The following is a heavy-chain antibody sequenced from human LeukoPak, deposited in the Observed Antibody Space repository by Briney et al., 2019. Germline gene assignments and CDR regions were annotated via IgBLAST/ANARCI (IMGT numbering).Heavy chain of an antibody. CDR3: ARDLYRDSLPVSWFDP. V-gene: IGHV1-18*01. Sequence: GASVKVSRKASGYTFTSYGISWVRQAPGQGLEGMGWISDYNGNTNYAQKLQGRVTMTTDTSTSTAYMELRSLRSDDTAVYYCARDLYRDSLPVSWFDPWGQGTLVTVSS. J-gene: IGHJ5*02. D-gene: IGHD4-11*01. CDR2: ISDYNGNT. CDR1: GYTFTSYG.